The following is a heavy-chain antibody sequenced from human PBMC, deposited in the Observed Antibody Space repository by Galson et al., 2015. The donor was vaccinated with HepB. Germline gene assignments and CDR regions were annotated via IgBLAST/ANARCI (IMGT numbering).Heavy chain of an antibody. D-gene: IGHD4-17*01. CDR3: ARDRKPYGDSIKYFDY. J-gene: IGHJ4*02. CDR1: GFTFSSFA. V-gene: IGHV3-30-3*01. CDR2: ISYDGNNK. Sequence: SLRLSCAASGFTFSSFAIHWVRQAPGKGLEWVAVISYDGNNKYYADSVKGRFTISRDNSKNTLYLQMNSLRAEDTAVYYCARDRKPYGDSIKYFDYWGQGTLVTVSS.